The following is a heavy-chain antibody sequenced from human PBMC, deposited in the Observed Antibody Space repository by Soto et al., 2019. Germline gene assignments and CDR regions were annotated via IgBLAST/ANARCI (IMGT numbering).Heavy chain of an antibody. D-gene: IGHD1-1*01. Sequence: GGSLRLSCAASGFTFCISSMNWVRQAPGKVLECIPVILADYNTYYAGSVRGRFTISRGNSKNTLYLEMNSLRAEDTALYYCARRTEGYFGYWGQGALVTVSS. CDR3: ARRTEGYFGY. CDR2: ILADYNT. CDR1: GFTFCISS. J-gene: IGHJ4*02. V-gene: IGHV3-23*03.